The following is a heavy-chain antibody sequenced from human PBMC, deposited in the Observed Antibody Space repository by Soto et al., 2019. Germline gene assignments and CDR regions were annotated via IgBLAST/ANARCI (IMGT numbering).Heavy chain of an antibody. CDR3: ARGHYGLDV. CDR2: INPDGSDK. V-gene: IGHV3-7*05. CDR1: GFTFSNHW. Sequence: GGSLRLSCAASGFTFSNHWVTWVRQAPVKGLEWVAHINPDGSDKDFLDSVKGRFTISRDNAKSSLFLQMNSLRVEDTAVYYCARGHYGLDVWGQGTTVTVS. J-gene: IGHJ6*02.